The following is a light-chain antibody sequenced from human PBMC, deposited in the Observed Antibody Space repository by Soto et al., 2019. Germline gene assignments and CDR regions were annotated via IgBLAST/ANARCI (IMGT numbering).Light chain of an antibody. J-gene: IGKJ5*01. CDR1: QSVSVN. CDR3: QQYGSSPIT. V-gene: IGKV3-20*01. CDR2: ATS. Sequence: EIVMTQSPGTLSVSPGERATLSSRASQSVSVNLAWYQQKPGQAPRLLIYATSTRATGIPDRFSGSGSGTDFTLTISRLEPEDFAVYYCQQYGSSPITFGQGTRLEIK.